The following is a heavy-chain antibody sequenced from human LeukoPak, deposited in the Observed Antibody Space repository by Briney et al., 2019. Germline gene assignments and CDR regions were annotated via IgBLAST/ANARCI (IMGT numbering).Heavy chain of an antibody. Sequence: QPGGSLRLSCAASGFTFSSYAMSWVRQAPGKGLEWVSAISGSGGSTYYADSVKGRFTISRDNSKNTLYLQMNSLRAEDTAVYYRAKDTGSGWIFDYWGQGTLVTVSS. CDR2: ISGSGGST. J-gene: IGHJ4*02. V-gene: IGHV3-23*01. CDR1: GFTFSSYA. CDR3: AKDTGSGWIFDY. D-gene: IGHD6-19*01.